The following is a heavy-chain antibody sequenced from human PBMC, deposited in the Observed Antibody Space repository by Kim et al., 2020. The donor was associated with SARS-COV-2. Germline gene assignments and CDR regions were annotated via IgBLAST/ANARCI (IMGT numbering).Heavy chain of an antibody. CDR1: GDSVSSNSAA. V-gene: IGHV6-1*01. Sequence: SQTLSLTCAISGDSVSSNSAAWNWIRQSPSRGLEWLGRTYYRSKWYNDYAVSMKSRITINPDTSKNQFSLQLNSVTPEDTAVYYCARDQGDGSGSYYGDYYFDYWGQGTLVTVSS. CDR2: TYYRSKWYN. J-gene: IGHJ4*02. D-gene: IGHD3-10*01. CDR3: ARDQGDGSGSYYGDYYFDY.